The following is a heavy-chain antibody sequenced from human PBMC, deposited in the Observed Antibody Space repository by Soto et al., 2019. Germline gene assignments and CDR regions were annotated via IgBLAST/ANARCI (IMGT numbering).Heavy chain of an antibody. Sequence: QVQQQPWGAGLLKPSETLSLTCAVYAGSFSHYYWNWIRQSPGKGLEWIGKIKHSGSSNYNPSLRSRVSFSVDMSKNQFSLSLTSVTAADTAVYYCARGGSSDWQVALDIWGQGTMVTVSS. D-gene: IGHD6-19*01. CDR1: AGSFSHYY. J-gene: IGHJ3*02. V-gene: IGHV4-34*01. CDR2: IKHSGSS. CDR3: ARGGSSDWQVALDI.